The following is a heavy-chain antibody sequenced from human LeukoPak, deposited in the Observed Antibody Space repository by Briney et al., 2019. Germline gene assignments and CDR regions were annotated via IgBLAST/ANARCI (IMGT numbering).Heavy chain of an antibody. CDR1: GSTFSSYS. Sequence: SGGSLRLSCAASGSTFSSYSMNWVRQAPGKGLEWVSYISSSSSTIYYADSVKGRFTISRDNAKNSLYLQMNSLRAEDTAVYYCARVPIATSRGWPLDYWGQGTLVTVSS. V-gene: IGHV3-48*01. CDR2: ISSSSSTI. D-gene: IGHD6-19*01. J-gene: IGHJ4*02. CDR3: ARVPIATSRGWPLDY.